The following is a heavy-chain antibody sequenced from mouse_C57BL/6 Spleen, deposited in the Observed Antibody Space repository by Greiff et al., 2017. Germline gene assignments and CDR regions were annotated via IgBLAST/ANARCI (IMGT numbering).Heavy chain of an antibody. CDR1: GYAFSSSW. J-gene: IGHJ4*01. CDR3: ARGWSRYYYSMDY. D-gene: IGHD1-1*02. CDR2: IYPGDGDT. V-gene: IGHV1-82*01. Sequence: QVQLQQSGPELVKPGASVKISCKASGYAFSSSWMNWVKQRPGKGLEWIGRIYPGDGDTNNNGKFKGKATLTADKYSSTAYMQLSSLTSEDSAVYFCARGWSRYYYSMDYWGQGTSVTVSS.